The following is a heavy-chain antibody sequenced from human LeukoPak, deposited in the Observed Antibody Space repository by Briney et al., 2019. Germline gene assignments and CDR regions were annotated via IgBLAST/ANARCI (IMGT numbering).Heavy chain of an antibody. D-gene: IGHD6-19*01. J-gene: IGHJ4*02. CDR3: ARLSTAVAGGDY. V-gene: IGHV3-7*01. CDR2: IKQDGSEK. Sequence: GGSLRLSCAASGLSFTNSWMSWVRQTPGEGLEWVANIKQDGSEKYYVDSVKGRFTISRDNAKNSLYLQMNSLTAEDTALYYCARLSTAVAGGDYWGQGALVTVSS. CDR1: GLSFTNSW.